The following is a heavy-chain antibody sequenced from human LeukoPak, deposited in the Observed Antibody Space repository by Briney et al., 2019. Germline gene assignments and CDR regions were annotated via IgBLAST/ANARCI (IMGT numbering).Heavy chain of an antibody. D-gene: IGHD2-8*01. V-gene: IGHV4-39*01. J-gene: IGHJ4*02. Sequence: SSETLSLTCTVSGGSISSSSYYWGWIRQPPGKGLEWIGSIYYSGSTYYNPSLKSRVTISVDTSKNQFSLKLSSVTAADTAVYYCARYCTNGVCSHFDYWGQGTLVTVSS. CDR1: GGSISSSSYY. CDR2: IYYSGST. CDR3: ARYCTNGVCSHFDY.